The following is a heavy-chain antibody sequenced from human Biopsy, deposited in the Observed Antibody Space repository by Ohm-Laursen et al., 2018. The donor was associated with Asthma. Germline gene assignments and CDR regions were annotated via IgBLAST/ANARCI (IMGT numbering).Heavy chain of an antibody. CDR3: ASDFPKDYVRYNFQF. Sequence: ASETASCKISGYSLTDLSMHWVRQAPGQGLERMGGHDHEEGGTVNARRFQGRVTMTEDTSTDTAYMELSSLSSDDTAVYYCASDFPKDYVRYNFQFWGQGTLVTVSS. CDR1: GYSLTDLS. J-gene: IGHJ4*02. D-gene: IGHD4-17*01. V-gene: IGHV1-24*01. CDR2: HDHEEGGT.